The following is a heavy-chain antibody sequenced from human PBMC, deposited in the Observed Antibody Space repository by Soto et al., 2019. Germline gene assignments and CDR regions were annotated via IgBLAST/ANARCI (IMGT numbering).Heavy chain of an antibody. CDR2: IKQDGSEK. J-gene: IGHJ4*02. CDR3: ARMGDTSGYSRGRADY. CDR1: GFTFSRYW. V-gene: IGHV3-7*03. D-gene: IGHD3-22*01. Sequence: PGGSLRLSCAASGFTFSRYWMTWVRQAPGKGLEWVANIKQDGSEKHYVDSVKGRFTISRDNAENSLYLQMNSLRAEDTALYYCARMGDTSGYSRGRADYWGQGTLVTVSS.